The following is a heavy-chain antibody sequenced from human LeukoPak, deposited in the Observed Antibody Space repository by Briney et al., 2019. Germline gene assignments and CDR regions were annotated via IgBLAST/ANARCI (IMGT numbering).Heavy chain of an antibody. CDR2: INPNSGGT. Sequence: ASVKVSCKASGYTFTGYYMHWVRQAPGQGLEWMGWINPNSGGTNYAQKFQGRVTMTRDTSISTAYMELSRLRSDDTAVYYCARPYFWGYGDYLPGLDHWGQGTLVTVSS. J-gene: IGHJ4*02. CDR3: ARPYFWGYGDYLPGLDH. D-gene: IGHD4-17*01. V-gene: IGHV1-2*02. CDR1: GYTFTGYY.